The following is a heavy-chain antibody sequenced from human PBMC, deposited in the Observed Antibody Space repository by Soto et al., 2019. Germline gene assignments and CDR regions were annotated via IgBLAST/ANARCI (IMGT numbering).Heavy chain of an antibody. D-gene: IGHD2-2*01. J-gene: IGHJ6*02. CDR1: GGTFSNYA. Sequence: QVQLVQSGAEVKKPGSPVKVSCKASGGTFSNYAFSWVRQVPGQGLEWMGGIIPIFETTNYAQKFQGRVTITADESTSTTYMELSSLSSEDTAVFFCARDMIPAAISYRYYAMDVWGQGTTVTVSS. V-gene: IGHV1-69*01. CDR2: IIPIFETT. CDR3: ARDMIPAAISYRYYAMDV.